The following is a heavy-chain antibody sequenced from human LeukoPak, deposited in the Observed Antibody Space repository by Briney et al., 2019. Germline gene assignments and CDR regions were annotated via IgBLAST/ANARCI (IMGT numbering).Heavy chain of an antibody. CDR1: GFTFSSYW. J-gene: IGHJ4*02. CDR2: IKQDGSEK. D-gene: IGHD5-18*01. CDR3: ARDLAYSYGTRFDY. V-gene: IGHV3-7*01. Sequence: GGSLRLSCAASGFTFSSYWMSWVRQAPGKWLEWVANIKQDGSEKYYVDSVKGRFTISRDNAKNSLYLQMNSLRAEDTAVYYYARDLAYSYGTRFDYWGQGTLVTVSS.